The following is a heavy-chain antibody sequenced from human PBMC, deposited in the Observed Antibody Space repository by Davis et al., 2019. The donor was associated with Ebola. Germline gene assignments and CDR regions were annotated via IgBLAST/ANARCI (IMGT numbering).Heavy chain of an antibody. CDR2: INPHNGNT. CDR3: ARAQFPTTSDH. J-gene: IGHJ4*02. Sequence: ASVTVSCKASGGTFISYAISWVRQAPGQGLEWMGWINPHNGNTNYAQNVQGRVTTTTDTSTSTAYMEVGSLRSDDTAVYYCARAQFPTTSDHWGQGTLVTVSS. V-gene: IGHV1-18*01. CDR1: GGTFISYA. D-gene: IGHD1-1*01.